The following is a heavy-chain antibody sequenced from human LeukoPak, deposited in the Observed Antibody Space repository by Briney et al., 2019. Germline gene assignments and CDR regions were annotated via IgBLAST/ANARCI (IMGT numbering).Heavy chain of an antibody. D-gene: IGHD3-16*01. CDR2: ISRSSSTI. CDR3: AKDSPHDYVWANYKLGWFLDY. V-gene: IGHV3-48*01. Sequence: PGGSLRLSCAASGFTFSRYSMNWVRQAPGKGLEWVSYISRSSSTIYYADSVKGRFTISRDNSKNTLYLQMNSLRAEDTAVYYCAKDSPHDYVWANYKLGWFLDYWGQGTLVTVSS. J-gene: IGHJ4*02. CDR1: GFTFSRYS.